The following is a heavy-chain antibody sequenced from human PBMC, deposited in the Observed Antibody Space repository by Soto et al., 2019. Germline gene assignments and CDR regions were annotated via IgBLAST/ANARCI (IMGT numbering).Heavy chain of an antibody. CDR2: IIPIFGTA. D-gene: IGHD3-3*01. CDR3: ATVLRFLEWPRGFDP. J-gene: IGHJ5*02. V-gene: IGHV1-69*01. CDR1: GGTFSSYA. Sequence: VSCKASGGTFSSYAISWVRQAPGQGLEWMGGIIPIFGTANYAQKFQGRVTITADESTSTAYMELSSLRSEDTAVYYCATVLRFLEWPRGFDPWGQGTLVTVSS.